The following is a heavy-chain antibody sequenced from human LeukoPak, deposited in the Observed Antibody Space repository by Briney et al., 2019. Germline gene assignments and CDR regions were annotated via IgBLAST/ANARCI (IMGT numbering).Heavy chain of an antibody. CDR2: TSTGGDTT. Sequence: PGGSLRLSCAASGFIFSDYYMTWIRQAPGKGLDGVSYTSTGGDTTYYADAVKGRFTISRCNVRNSLDLQMNRLRAQDTATYYWAIESVAIDFWGQGPLVTVSS. D-gene: IGHD2-15*01. J-gene: IGHJ4*02. CDR1: GFIFSDYY. CDR3: AIESVAIDF. V-gene: IGHV3-11*01.